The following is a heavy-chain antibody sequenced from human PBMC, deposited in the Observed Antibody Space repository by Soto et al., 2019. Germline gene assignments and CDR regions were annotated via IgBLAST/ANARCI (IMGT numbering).Heavy chain of an antibody. J-gene: IGHJ2*01. V-gene: IGHV4-30-4*01. CDR2: VYYSGTT. Sequence: PSETLSLTCTVSGASINNNDYYWSWIRQTPGKGLEWIGYVYYSGTTDYIPSLKSRLSMSIDKSQDQFTLKLNSVTAADTATYYCARMSYFYDKWYFDLWGRGTLVTVSS. CDR1: GASINNNDYY. D-gene: IGHD3-22*01. CDR3: ARMSYFYDKWYFDL.